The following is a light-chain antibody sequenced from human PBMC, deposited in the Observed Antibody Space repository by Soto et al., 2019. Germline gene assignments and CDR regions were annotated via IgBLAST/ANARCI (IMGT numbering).Light chain of an antibody. V-gene: IGKV1-5*03. J-gene: IGKJ1*01. Sequence: DIQVTQSPSTLSASVGDRVTITCRASQSIGSWLAWYQQKPGKAPKLLIYQVSSLESGVPSRFSGSGSGTEFTLTISSLQPDDFATYYCQQYNSYSRPFGQGTKVE. CDR3: QQYNSYSRP. CDR1: QSIGSW. CDR2: QVS.